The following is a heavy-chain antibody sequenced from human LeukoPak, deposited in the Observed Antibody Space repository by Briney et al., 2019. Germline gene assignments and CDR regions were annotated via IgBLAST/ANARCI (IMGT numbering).Heavy chain of an antibody. CDR2: ISSSSSYI. V-gene: IGHV3-21*01. CDR3: ARDGSNGTPY. CDR1: EFTFSTYW. D-gene: IGHD3-16*01. J-gene: IGHJ4*02. Sequence: GGSLRLSCAASEFTFSTYWMSWVRQAPGKGLEWVSSISSSSSYIYYADSVKGRFTISRDNAKNSMYLQMNSLRAEDTAMYYCARDGSNGTPYWGQGTRVTVSS.